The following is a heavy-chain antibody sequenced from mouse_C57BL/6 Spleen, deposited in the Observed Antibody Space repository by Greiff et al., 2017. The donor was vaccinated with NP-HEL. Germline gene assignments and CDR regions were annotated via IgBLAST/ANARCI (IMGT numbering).Heavy chain of an antibody. V-gene: IGHV1-62-3*01. CDR1: GYTFTSYW. J-gene: IGHJ1*01. Sequence: VQLQQPGAELVKPGASVKLSCKASGYTFTSYWMHWVKQRPGRGLEWIGRIDPYSGCTNYNQKFKGKSTLTVDKSSSTAYMHLSSLTSEDSAVYYCARRGASRSCYFDFWGPGTTVTVSS. D-gene: IGHD6-1*01. CDR2: IDPYSGCT. CDR3: ARRGASRSCYFDF.